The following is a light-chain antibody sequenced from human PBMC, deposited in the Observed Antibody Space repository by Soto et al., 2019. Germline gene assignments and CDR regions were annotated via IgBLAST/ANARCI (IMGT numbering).Light chain of an antibody. J-gene: IGKJ5*01. CDR3: QQYRMSPNT. CDR1: QSVGSY. V-gene: IGKV3-11*01. CDR2: DAS. Sequence: EIVLTQSPATLSLSPGERATLSCRASQSVGSYLAWYQHKPGHAPRLLIYDASHRATGIPARFSGSGSGTDFTLTISSLEPEDFAVYYCQQYRMSPNTFGQGTRLEIK.